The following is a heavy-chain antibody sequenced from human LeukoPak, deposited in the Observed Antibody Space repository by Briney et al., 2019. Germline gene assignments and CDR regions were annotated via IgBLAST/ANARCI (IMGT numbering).Heavy chain of an antibody. Sequence: SETLSLTCTVSGGSISSSSYYWGWIRQPPGKGLEWIGSIYYSGSTYSNPSLKSRVTISVDTSKNQFSLKLSSVTAADTAVYYCARLWYYDFWSGYPPIDYWGQGTLVTVSS. D-gene: IGHD3-3*01. J-gene: IGHJ4*02. CDR3: ARLWYYDFWSGYPPIDY. V-gene: IGHV4-39*01. CDR2: IYYSGST. CDR1: GGSISSSSYY.